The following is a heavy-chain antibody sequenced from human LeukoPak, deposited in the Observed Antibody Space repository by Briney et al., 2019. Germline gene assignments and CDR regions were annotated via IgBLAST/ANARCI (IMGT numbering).Heavy chain of an antibody. CDR3: AREKEPRWLQLLDY. V-gene: IGHV4-59*12. CDR2: IYYSGST. J-gene: IGHJ4*02. Sequence: SETLSLTCTVSGGSISSYYWSWIRQPPGKGLEWIGYIYYSGSTNYNPSLKSRVTISVDTSKNQFSLKLSSVTAADTAVYYCAREKEPRWLQLLDYWGQGALVTVSS. CDR1: GGSISSYY. D-gene: IGHD5-24*01.